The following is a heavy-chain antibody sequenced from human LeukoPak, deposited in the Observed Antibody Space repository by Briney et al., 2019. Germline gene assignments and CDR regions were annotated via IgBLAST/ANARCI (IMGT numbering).Heavy chain of an antibody. Sequence: GGSLRLSREVSGFIFSTYWMIWVRQAPGKGLEWVSRITSDGSGTTYADSVRGRFTVSKDNSRNTLSLQMNSLRDEDTALYYCGRDQDGPGATIDFWGQGTLVTVSS. CDR1: GFIFSTYW. CDR2: ITSDGSGT. J-gene: IGHJ4*02. CDR3: GRDQDGPGATIDF. D-gene: IGHD1-26*01. V-gene: IGHV3-74*03.